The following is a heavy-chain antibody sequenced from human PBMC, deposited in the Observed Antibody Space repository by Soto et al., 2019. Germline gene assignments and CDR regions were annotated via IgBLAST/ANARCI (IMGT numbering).Heavy chain of an antibody. Sequence: GGSLRLSCAASGFTFSSYGMHWVRQAPGKGPEWVAVISYDGSNKYYADSVKGRFTISRDNSKNTLYLQMNSLRAEDTAVYYCAKDLLGYCSGGSCYCFDYWGQGTLVTVSS. CDR1: GFTFSSYG. V-gene: IGHV3-30*18. J-gene: IGHJ4*02. D-gene: IGHD2-15*01. CDR3: AKDLLGYCSGGSCYCFDY. CDR2: ISYDGSNK.